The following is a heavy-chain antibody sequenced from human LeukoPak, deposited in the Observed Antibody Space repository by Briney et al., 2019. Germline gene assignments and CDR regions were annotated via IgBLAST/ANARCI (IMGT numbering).Heavy chain of an antibody. J-gene: IGHJ6*02. D-gene: IGHD4-17*01. CDR2: ISGSGGST. CDR1: GFTFSSYA. CDR3: ARAGTTVVTLYYYYGMDV. Sequence: PGGSLRLSCAASGFTFSSYAMSWVRQAPGKGLEWVSAISGSGGSTYYADSVKGRFTISRDNSKNTLYLQMNSLRAEDTAVYYCARAGTTVVTLYYYYGMDVWGQGTTVTVSS. V-gene: IGHV3-23*01.